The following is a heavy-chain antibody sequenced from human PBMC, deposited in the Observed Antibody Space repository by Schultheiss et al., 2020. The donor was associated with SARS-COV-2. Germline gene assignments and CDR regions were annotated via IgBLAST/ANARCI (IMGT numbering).Heavy chain of an antibody. CDR2: IYSGGST. CDR3: AKGPILEYDFWSGYRTSGAFDI. J-gene: IGHJ3*02. Sequence: GGSLRLSCAASGFSFSSYGMSWVRQAPGKGLEWVSVIYSGGSTYYADSVKGRFTISRDNSKNTLYLQMNSLRAEDTAVYYCAKGPILEYDFWSGYRTSGAFDIWGQGTMVTVSS. V-gene: IGHV3-23*03. CDR1: GFSFSSYG. D-gene: IGHD3-3*01.